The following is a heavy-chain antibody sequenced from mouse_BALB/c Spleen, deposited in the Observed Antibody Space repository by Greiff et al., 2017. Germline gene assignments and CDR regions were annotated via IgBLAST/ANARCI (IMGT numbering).Heavy chain of an antibody. Sequence: DVKLQESGPGLVKPSQSLSLTCTVTGYSITSDYAWNWIRQFPGNKLEWMGYISYSGSTSYNPSLKSRISITRDTSKNQFFLQLNSVTTEDTATYYCARKDYRYAWFAYWGQGTLVTVSA. CDR1: GYSITSDYA. J-gene: IGHJ3*01. V-gene: IGHV3-2*02. D-gene: IGHD2-14*01. CDR3: ARKDYRYAWFAY. CDR2: ISYSGST.